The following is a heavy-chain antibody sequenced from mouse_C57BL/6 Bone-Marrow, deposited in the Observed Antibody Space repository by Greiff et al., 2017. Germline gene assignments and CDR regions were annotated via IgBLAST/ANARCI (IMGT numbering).Heavy chain of an antibody. CDR1: GFTFSSYG. V-gene: IGHV5-6*01. J-gene: IGHJ2*01. CDR2: ISSGGSYT. CDR3: ARVITTVGARGYFDY. Sequence: EVNVVESGGDLVKPGGSLKLSCAASGFTFSSYGMSWVRQTPDKRLEWVATISSGGSYTSSPDSVKGRFTISRDNAKNTLYLQMSSLKSEDTARYYCARVITTVGARGYFDYWGQGTTLTVSS. D-gene: IGHD1-1*01.